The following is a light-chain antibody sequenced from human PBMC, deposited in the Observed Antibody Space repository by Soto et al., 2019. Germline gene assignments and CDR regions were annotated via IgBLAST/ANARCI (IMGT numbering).Light chain of an antibody. V-gene: IGKV4-1*01. Sequence: IVMTQSPDSLAVSLGERATINCKSSQSLLYSSDNKNYLAWYQLKGGQPPKLLIYWASTRASGVPDRFTGGGSGTEFTLSISNLQAEDVAFYYCHQYYIAPYTFGQGTKVEIK. CDR1: QSLLYSSDNKNY. CDR3: HQYYIAPYT. J-gene: IGKJ2*01. CDR2: WAS.